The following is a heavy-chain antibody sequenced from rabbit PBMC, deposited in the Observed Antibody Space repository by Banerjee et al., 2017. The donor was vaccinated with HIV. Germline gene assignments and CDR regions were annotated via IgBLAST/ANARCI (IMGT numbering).Heavy chain of an antibody. CDR3: ARGTISSGSFL. D-gene: IGHD1-1*01. Sequence: QEQLKETGGGLVQPGGSLTLSCKASGFSFSSSYWICWVRQAPGKGLEWIACIYAGSSGSTYYASWAKGRFTISKTSSTTVTLQMTSLTAADTATYFCARGTISSGSFLWGPGPLFTVS. CDR2: IYAGSSGST. V-gene: IGHV1S45*01. CDR1: GFSFSSSYW. J-gene: IGHJ4*01.